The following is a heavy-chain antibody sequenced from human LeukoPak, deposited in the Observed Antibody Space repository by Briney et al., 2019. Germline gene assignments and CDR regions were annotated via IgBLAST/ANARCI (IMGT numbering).Heavy chain of an antibody. V-gene: IGHV4-39*01. CDR3: ARGTTVTTLTYYYYGMDV. D-gene: IGHD4-17*01. J-gene: IGHJ6*02. CDR2: IYYSGNT. Sequence: SETLSLTCTVSGGSISSSNYYWGWIRQPPGKGLEWIGSIYYSGNTYYNPSLKSRVTISADTSKDQFSLKLSSVTAADTAVYYCARGTTVTTLTYYYYGMDVWGQGTTVTVSS. CDR1: GGSISSSNYY.